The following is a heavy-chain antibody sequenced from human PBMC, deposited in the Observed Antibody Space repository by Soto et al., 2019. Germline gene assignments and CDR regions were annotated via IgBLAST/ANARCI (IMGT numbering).Heavy chain of an antibody. CDR1: GFTFSSYA. Sequence: GGSLRLSCAASGFTFSSYAMHWVRQAPGKGLEWVAVISYDGSNKYYADSVKGRFTISRDNSKNTLYLQMNSLRAEDTAVYYCARARTGTTYLDAFDIWGQGTMVTVSS. D-gene: IGHD1-7*01. J-gene: IGHJ3*02. CDR3: ARARTGTTYLDAFDI. V-gene: IGHV3-30-3*01. CDR2: ISYDGSNK.